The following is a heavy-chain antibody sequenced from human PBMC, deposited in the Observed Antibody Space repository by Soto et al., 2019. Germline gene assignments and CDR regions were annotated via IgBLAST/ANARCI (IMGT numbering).Heavy chain of an antibody. D-gene: IGHD3-3*01. CDR3: ARVGLYDFWSGNNWFDP. CDR1: GGTFGSYA. J-gene: IGHJ5*02. Sequence: GASVKVSCKASGGTFGSYAISWGREAPGQGLEWMGGIIPIFGTANYAQKFQGRVTITADESTSAAYMELSSLRSEDTAVYYCARVGLYDFWSGNNWFDPWGQGTLVTVSS. CDR2: IIPIFGTA. V-gene: IGHV1-69*13.